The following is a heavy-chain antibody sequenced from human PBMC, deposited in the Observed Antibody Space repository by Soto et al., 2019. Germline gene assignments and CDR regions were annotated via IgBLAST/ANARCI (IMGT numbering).Heavy chain of an antibody. V-gene: IGHV1-24*01. CDR2: FDPEDGET. CDR1: GYTLNELS. Sequence: ASVKVSCKVSGYTLNELSMHWVRQAPGKGLEWMGGFDPEDGETIYAQKFQGRVTMTEDTSTDTAYMELSSLRSEDTAVYYCATVAAAAGEFDYWGQGTLVTVSS. D-gene: IGHD6-13*01. J-gene: IGHJ4*02. CDR3: ATVAAAAGEFDY.